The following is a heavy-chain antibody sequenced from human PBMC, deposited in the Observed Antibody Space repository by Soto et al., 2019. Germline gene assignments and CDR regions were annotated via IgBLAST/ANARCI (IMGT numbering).Heavy chain of an antibody. CDR2: MNPNSGNT. Sequence: QVQLVQSGAEVKKPGASVKISCKASGYTFTSYDINWVRQATGQGLEWMGWMNPNSGNTGYAQKFQGRVTMTRNTSISTAYMEVSSLRSEDTALYYCAISCSWYDYDYYYGMDVWGQGTTVTVSS. CDR1: GYTFTSYD. J-gene: IGHJ6*02. D-gene: IGHD6-13*01. CDR3: AISCSWYDYDYYYGMDV. V-gene: IGHV1-8*01.